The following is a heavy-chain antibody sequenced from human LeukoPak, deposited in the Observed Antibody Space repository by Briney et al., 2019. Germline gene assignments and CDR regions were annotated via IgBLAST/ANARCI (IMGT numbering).Heavy chain of an antibody. J-gene: IGHJ3*02. CDR3: ATVGRRTSDSVLTPYDAFDI. D-gene: IGHD4-23*01. CDR2: VDPEDGET. CDR1: GYTFTDYY. V-gene: IGHV1-69-2*01. Sequence: ASVKVSCKVSGYTFTDYYMHWVQQAPGKGLEWMGLVDPEDGETIYAEKFQGRVTITADTSTDTAYMELRGLRSEDTAVYYCATVGRRTSDSVLTPYDAFDIWGQGTMVTVSS.